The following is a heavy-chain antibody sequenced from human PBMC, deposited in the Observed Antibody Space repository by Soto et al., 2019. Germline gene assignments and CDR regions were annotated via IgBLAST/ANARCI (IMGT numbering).Heavy chain of an antibody. J-gene: IGHJ6*02. Sequence: GASVKVSCKASGFTFTGYYMNWVRQAPGQGLEWMGWINPITGATTYAPKFQGRVTMTRDTSISTAYMELTRLTSDDAAVYYCARKYGDTDSRIMDVWGPGTTVTVSS. CDR1: GFTFTGYY. CDR3: ARKYGDTDSRIMDV. CDR2: INPITGAT. V-gene: IGHV1-2*02. D-gene: IGHD2-21*02.